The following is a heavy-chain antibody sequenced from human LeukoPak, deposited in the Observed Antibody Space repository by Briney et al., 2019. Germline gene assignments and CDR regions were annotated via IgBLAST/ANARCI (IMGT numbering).Heavy chain of an antibody. J-gene: IGHJ4*02. CDR2: ISNDNGIT. CDR1: GYSFPTYG. V-gene: IGHV1-18*01. D-gene: IGHD3-10*01. Sequence: EASVKVSCKTSGYSFPTYGISWVRQAPGQGLEGMGWISNDNGITNYAPQFQGRVTFDTETYTSTAYMELRNLRSDDTAVYYCARGGFDYYGTGRAFDVWGQGTLVTVSS. CDR3: ARGGFDYYGTGRAFDV.